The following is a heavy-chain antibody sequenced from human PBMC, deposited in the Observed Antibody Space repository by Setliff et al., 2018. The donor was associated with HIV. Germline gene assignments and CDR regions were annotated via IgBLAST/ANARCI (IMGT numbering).Heavy chain of an antibody. Sequence: GASVKVSCKASGYTFTGYYLHWVRQAPGQGLEWMGWIIPNSGGTNYAQKFQGWVIMTRDTSISTTYMELSRLRSDDTAVYYCARGGIAAAGTLNYYYYGLDVWGQGTTVTVSS. J-gene: IGHJ6*02. V-gene: IGHV1-2*04. CDR3: ARGGIAAAGTLNYYYYGLDV. CDR2: IIPNSGGT. CDR1: GYTFTGYY. D-gene: IGHD6-13*01.